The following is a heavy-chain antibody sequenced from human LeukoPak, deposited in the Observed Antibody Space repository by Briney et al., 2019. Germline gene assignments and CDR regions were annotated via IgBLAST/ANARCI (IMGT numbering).Heavy chain of an antibody. V-gene: IGHV4-34*01. CDR1: GASFSYDY. J-gene: IGHJ5*01. Sequence: SETLSLTCAVYGASFSYDYWSWIRQAPGKGLEWIGEINHSGSITYNPSLKSRVTISAEKSKSQFSLRLTSVAAADAAVYYCAKGVWAPRFDSWGQGTLVTVSS. D-gene: IGHD7-27*01. CDR3: AKGVWAPRFDS. CDR2: INHSGSI.